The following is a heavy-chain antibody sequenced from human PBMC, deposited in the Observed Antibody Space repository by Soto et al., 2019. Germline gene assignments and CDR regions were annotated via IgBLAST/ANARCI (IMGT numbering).Heavy chain of an antibody. V-gene: IGHV4-59*01. CDR3: ARGEDAFFYYGLDV. J-gene: IGHJ6*02. CDR1: GGSISSSY. Sequence: SSETLSLTCTVSGGSISSSYWSWIRRAPGKGLEWIAYIYDTGISGYTPSTSYNPSLKSRVTMSVDTSKSQLSLKLTSVTAADTAVYYCARGEDAFFYYGLDVWGQGITVTVSS. CDR2: IYDTGISGYTPST.